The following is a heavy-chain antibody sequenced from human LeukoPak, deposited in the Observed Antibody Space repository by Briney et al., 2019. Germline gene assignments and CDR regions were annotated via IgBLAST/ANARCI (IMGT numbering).Heavy chain of an antibody. CDR2: IDPSDSYT. V-gene: IGHV5-10-1*01. J-gene: IGHJ4*02. Sequence: GESLRISCKASGDSFTSYWISWVRQMPGKGLEWMGRIDPSDSYTNYSPSFQGHVTISADKSISTAYLQWSSLRASDTAMYYCARQSYSGSYYLDYWGQGTLVTVSS. CDR1: GDSFTSYW. D-gene: IGHD1-26*01. CDR3: ARQSYSGSYYLDY.